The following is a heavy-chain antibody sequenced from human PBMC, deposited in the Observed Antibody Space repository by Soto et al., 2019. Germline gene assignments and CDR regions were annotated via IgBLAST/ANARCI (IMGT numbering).Heavy chain of an antibody. V-gene: IGHV3-74*01. J-gene: IGHJ4*02. Sequence: EVYLVESGGGLVQPGASLQLTCAASGFIFGIYWMHWVRQSPGKGLEWLLRIRFDGTDITYADSVTGRFTIYRDNARNTLYLQMNSLRVEDTGIYFCTKGGPYYNVPFDYWGQGTLVTVSS. D-gene: IGHD3-10*02. CDR1: GFIFGIYW. CDR2: IRFDGTDI. CDR3: TKGGPYYNVPFDY.